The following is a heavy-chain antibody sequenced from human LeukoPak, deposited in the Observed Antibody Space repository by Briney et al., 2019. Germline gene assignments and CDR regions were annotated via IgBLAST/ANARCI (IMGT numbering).Heavy chain of an antibody. J-gene: IGHJ5*02. D-gene: IGHD2-2*01. V-gene: IGHV1-24*01. CDR3: AFWGYCSSTSCSKWFDP. Sequence: GASVKVSCKVSGYTLTELSMHWVRQAPGKGLERMGGFDPEDGETIYEQKFQGRVTMTEDTSTDTAYMELSSLRSEDTAVYYCAFWGYCSSTSCSKWFDPWGKGTLVTVAS. CDR1: GYTLTELS. CDR2: FDPEDGET.